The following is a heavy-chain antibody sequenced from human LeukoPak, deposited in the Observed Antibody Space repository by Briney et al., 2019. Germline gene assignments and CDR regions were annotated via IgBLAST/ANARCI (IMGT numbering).Heavy chain of an antibody. D-gene: IGHD3-22*01. Sequence: ASVKVSYKASGYTFTGYYMHWVRQAPGQGLEWMGWINPNSGGTKSAQKVQGRVTMTRDTSISTAYMELSRLRSDDTAMYYCARVDSAAGDPFDYWGQGTLVTVSS. V-gene: IGHV1-2*02. CDR2: INPNSGGT. J-gene: IGHJ4*02. CDR1: GYTFTGYY. CDR3: ARVDSAAGDPFDY.